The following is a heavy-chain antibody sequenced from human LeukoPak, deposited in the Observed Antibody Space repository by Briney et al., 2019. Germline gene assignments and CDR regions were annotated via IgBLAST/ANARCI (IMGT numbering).Heavy chain of an antibody. D-gene: IGHD3-3*01. CDR1: GDSMNNYY. CDR3: ARHLVATISVFES. CDR2: ISYSGTT. V-gene: IGHV4-59*08. J-gene: IGHJ4*02. Sequence: SETLSLTCTVSGDSMNNYYWSWIRQPPGKGLEWIGYISYSGTTRYHPSFNSRVTISVNMSKKQFSLRLKSVTAADTAVYYCARHLVATISVFESWGQGALVTVSS.